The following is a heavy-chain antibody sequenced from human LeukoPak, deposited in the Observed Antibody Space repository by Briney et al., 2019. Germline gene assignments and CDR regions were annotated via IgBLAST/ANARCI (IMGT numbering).Heavy chain of an antibody. CDR1: GGSISLYY. V-gene: IGHV4-4*07. CDR3: ARESSGTYYNPLGYMDV. D-gene: IGHD3-10*01. Sequence: SETLSLTCIDPGGSISLYYSYWIRPPAGKGLEWIGRIFTTGITNYKSSLKSRVTMSVDTSKNQFSLNLTSVTAADTAVYYCARESSGTYYNPLGYMDVWGKGTTVTVSS. J-gene: IGHJ6*03. CDR2: IFTTGIT.